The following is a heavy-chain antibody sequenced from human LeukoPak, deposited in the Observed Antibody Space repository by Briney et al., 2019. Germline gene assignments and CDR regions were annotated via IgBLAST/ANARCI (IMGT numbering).Heavy chain of an antibody. CDR3: AKVGGYGYYYYYMDV. V-gene: IGHV3-23*01. CDR2: ISGSGGST. Sequence: PGGSLRLSCAASGFTFSSYAMSWVRQAPGKGLEWVSGISGSGGSTYYADSVKGRFTISRDNSKNTLYLQMNSLRAEDTAVYYCAKVGGYGYYYYYMDVWGKGTTVSVSS. D-gene: IGHD1-26*01. CDR1: GFTFSSYA. J-gene: IGHJ6*03.